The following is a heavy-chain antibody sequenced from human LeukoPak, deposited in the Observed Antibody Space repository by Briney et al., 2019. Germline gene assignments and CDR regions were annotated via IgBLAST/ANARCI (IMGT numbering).Heavy chain of an antibody. V-gene: IGHV1-58*02. J-gene: IGHJ5*02. CDR1: GFTFTSSA. D-gene: IGHD3-3*01. CDR3: ARDLYYDFWSGIDP. Sequence: SVKVSCKASGFTFTSSAMQWVRQARGQRLEWIGWIVVGSGNTNYAQKFQERVTITRDMSTSTAYMELSSLRSEDTAVYYCARDLYYDFWSGIDPWGQGTLVTVSS. CDR2: IVVGSGNT.